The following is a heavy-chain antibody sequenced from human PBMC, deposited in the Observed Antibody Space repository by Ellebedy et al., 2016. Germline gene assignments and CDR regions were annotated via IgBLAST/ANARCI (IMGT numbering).Heavy chain of an antibody. CDR1: GFSFAGYA. J-gene: IGHJ4*02. Sequence: GESLKISCAASGFSFAGYAMGWVRQAPGKGLEWVSAISGDSDSVYYTDSVNGRFTISRDNSKNTVYLQADGLRADDTAIYYCARDYSIKVPQYFDCWGQGTPVTVSS. CDR2: ISGDSDSV. CDR3: ARDYSIKVPQYFDC. V-gene: IGHV3-23*01. D-gene: IGHD1-14*01.